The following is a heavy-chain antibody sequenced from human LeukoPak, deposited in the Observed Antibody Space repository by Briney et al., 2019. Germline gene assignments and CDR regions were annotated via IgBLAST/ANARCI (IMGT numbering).Heavy chain of an antibody. V-gene: IGHV3-7*01. J-gene: IGHJ4*02. Sequence: GGSLRLSCAASGFTFSSYWMSWVRQAPGKGLDWVANIKQDGSEKYYVDSVKGRFTSARDNAKNSLYLQMNSLRAEDTAVYYCARVLLSNYDFWSGYYGSFDYWGQGTLVTVSS. D-gene: IGHD3-3*01. CDR2: IKQDGSEK. CDR3: ARVLLSNYDFWSGYYGSFDY. CDR1: GFTFSSYW.